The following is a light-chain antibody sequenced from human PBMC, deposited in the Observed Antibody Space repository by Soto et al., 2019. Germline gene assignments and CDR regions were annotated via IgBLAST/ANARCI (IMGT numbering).Light chain of an antibody. CDR1: SSEVGGYNY. V-gene: IGLV2-14*01. J-gene: IGLJ1*01. Sequence: QSALTQPASVSGSPGQSITISCTGTSSEVGGYNYVSWYQQHPGKAPKLMIYDVSNRPSGVSNRFSGSKSGNTASLTISGLQAEDESDDYCSSYTSSSTLLYVFGTGTKLTVL. CDR2: DVS. CDR3: SSYTSSSTLLYV.